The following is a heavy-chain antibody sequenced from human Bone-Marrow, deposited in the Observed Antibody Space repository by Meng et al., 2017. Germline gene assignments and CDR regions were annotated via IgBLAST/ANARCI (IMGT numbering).Heavy chain of an antibody. D-gene: IGHD3-10*01. CDR1: GFTFNSYE. CDR3: ARDLWFGGFL. V-gene: IGHV3-48*03. CDR2: IHHNGITM. J-gene: IGHJ4*02. Sequence: GGSLRLSCIASGFTFNSYEMNWVRQAPGKGLEWVSYIHHNGITMDYADSVKGRFTMSRDNAKNSLYLQMNSLRVEDTAVYYCARDLWFGGFLWGQGTLVTVSS.